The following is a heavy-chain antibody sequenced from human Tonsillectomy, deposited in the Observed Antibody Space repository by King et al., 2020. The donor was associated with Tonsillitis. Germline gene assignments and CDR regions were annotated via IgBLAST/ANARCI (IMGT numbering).Heavy chain of an antibody. CDR2: IILILGIA. Sequence: VQLVESGAEVKKPGSSVKVSCKASGGTFSSFAISWVRQAPGQGLEWMGRIILILGIANYTQEFQGRVTITADKSTSTAYMELSSLRSDDTSVYYCARGGFGVAGSAAFDIWGQGTMVTVSS. CDR1: GGTFSSFA. D-gene: IGHD6-19*01. CDR3: ARGGFGVAGSAAFDI. V-gene: IGHV1-69*09. J-gene: IGHJ3*02.